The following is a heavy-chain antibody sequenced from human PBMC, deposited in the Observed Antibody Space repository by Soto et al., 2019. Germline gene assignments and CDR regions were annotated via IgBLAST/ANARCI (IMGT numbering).Heavy chain of an antibody. V-gene: IGHV3-30-3*01. CDR3: ARDKNRGCSSTSCYPSYYYSCLDV. Sequence: GGSLRLSCAASGFTFSSYAMHWVRQAPGKGLEWVVVTSYDGSNKYYADSVKGRFTISRDNSKNTLYLQMNSLRPEDTAVYYCARDKNRGCSSTSCYPSYYYSCLDVWGQGNTVTVSS. CDR2: TSYDGSNK. D-gene: IGHD2-2*01. J-gene: IGHJ6*02. CDR1: GFTFSSYA.